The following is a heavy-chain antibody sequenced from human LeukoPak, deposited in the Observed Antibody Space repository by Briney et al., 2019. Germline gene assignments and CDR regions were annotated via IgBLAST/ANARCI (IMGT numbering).Heavy chain of an antibody. Sequence: SETLSLTCAVYGESFSGYYWSWIRQPPGKGLEFIGEINHSGSASYNPSLKSRVTISVDTSKNQFSLRLSSVTAADTAVYYCARQGSGSPGTPYYYYYMAVWGKGTTVTVSS. J-gene: IGHJ6*03. CDR1: GESFSGYY. V-gene: IGHV4-34*01. CDR3: ARQGSGSPGTPYYYYYMAV. CDR2: INHSGSA. D-gene: IGHD3-10*01.